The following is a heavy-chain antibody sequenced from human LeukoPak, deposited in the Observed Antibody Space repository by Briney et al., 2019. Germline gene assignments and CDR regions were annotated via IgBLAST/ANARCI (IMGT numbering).Heavy chain of an antibody. J-gene: IGHJ4*02. Sequence: WASVKVSCKASGYTFTSYGISWVRQAPGQGLEWMGWISAYNGNTNYAQKLQGRVTMTTDTSTSTAYMELRSLRSDDTAVYYCAREGEITIFGVGADYWGQGTLVTVSS. CDR3: AREGEITIFGVGADY. D-gene: IGHD3-3*01. CDR1: GYTFTSYG. V-gene: IGHV1-18*01. CDR2: ISAYNGNT.